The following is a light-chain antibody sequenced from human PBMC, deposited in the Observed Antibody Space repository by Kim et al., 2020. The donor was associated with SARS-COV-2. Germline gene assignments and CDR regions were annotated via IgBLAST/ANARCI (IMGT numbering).Light chain of an antibody. CDR2: RDN. CDR1: NIGSKN. CDR3: QMWDSSTARL. J-gene: IGLJ2*01. Sequence: SYELTQPLSVSVALGQTARITCGGSNIGSKNVHWYQQKPGQAPVLVIYRDNNRPSGIPERFSGSNSGNTATLTISRAQAGDETDYYCQMWDSSTARLFGGGTQLTVL. V-gene: IGLV3-9*01.